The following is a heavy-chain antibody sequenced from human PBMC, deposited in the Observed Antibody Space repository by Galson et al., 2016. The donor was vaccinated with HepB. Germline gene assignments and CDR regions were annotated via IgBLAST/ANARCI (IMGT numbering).Heavy chain of an antibody. CDR2: IYHSGST. D-gene: IGHD3-16*01. CDR3: ARDQGGRAFDI. CDR1: GFTFSTYAL. V-gene: IGHV4-4*02. J-gene: IGHJ3*02. Sequence: SLRLSCAASGFTFSTYALTWVRQAPGKGLEWIGEIYHSGSTNYNPSLKSRVTMSVDKSKNQLSLKLSSVTAADTAVYYCARDQGGRAFDIWGQGTMVTVSS.